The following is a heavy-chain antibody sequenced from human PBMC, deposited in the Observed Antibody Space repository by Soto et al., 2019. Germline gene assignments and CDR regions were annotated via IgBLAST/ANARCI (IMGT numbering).Heavy chain of an antibody. CDR1: GCSISSGGYY. V-gene: IGHV4-31*03. Sequence: SDTLSLTCTVSGCSISSGGYYWSCIRQHPGKGLEWIGYIYYSGSTYYNPSLKSRVTISVDTSKNQFSLKLSSVTAADTAVYYCARVITVYDSLTGLQGWFDPWGQGTLVTVSS. CDR3: ARVITVYDSLTGLQGWFDP. CDR2: IYYSGST. J-gene: IGHJ5*02. D-gene: IGHD3-9*01.